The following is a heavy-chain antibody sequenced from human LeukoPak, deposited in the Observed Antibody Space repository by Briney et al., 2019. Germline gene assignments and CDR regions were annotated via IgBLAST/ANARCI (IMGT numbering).Heavy chain of an antibody. CDR2: IIPIFGTA. Sequence: SVKVSCKASGGTFSSYAISWVRQAPGQGLEWMGGIIPIFGTANYAQKFQGRVTVTTDESTSTAYMELSSLRSEDTAVYYCARDARYYGSGSHPFDYWGQGTLVTVSS. CDR1: GGTFSSYA. V-gene: IGHV1-69*05. J-gene: IGHJ4*02. D-gene: IGHD3-10*01. CDR3: ARDARYYGSGSHPFDY.